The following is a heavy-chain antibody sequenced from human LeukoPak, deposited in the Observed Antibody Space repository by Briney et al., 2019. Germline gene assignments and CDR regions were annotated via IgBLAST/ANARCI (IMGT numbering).Heavy chain of an antibody. D-gene: IGHD2-2*01. CDR1: GFTFSSYE. Sequence: PGGSLRLSCAASGFTFSSYEMNWVRQAPGKGLEWVSYISSSGSTKKYADSVKGRFTISRDNAKNSLYLQMNGLRAEDTAVYYCARDAGYGYAFDYWGQGTLVTVSS. CDR2: ISSSGSTK. V-gene: IGHV3-48*03. CDR3: ARDAGYGYAFDY. J-gene: IGHJ4*02.